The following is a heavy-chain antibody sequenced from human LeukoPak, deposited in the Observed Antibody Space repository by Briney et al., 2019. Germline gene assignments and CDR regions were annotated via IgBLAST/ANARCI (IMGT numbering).Heavy chain of an antibody. D-gene: IGHD2-2*01. CDR2: ISSNGGST. CDR3: ARVRYQLLSGNQHYYYYMDV. Sequence: GGSLRLSCAASGFTFSSYAMHWVRQAPGKGLEYVSAISSNGGSTYYANSVKGRFTISRDNSKNTLYLQMGSLRAEDMAVYYCARVRYQLLSGNQHYYYYMDVWGKGTTVTVSS. CDR1: GFTFSSYA. V-gene: IGHV3-64*01. J-gene: IGHJ6*03.